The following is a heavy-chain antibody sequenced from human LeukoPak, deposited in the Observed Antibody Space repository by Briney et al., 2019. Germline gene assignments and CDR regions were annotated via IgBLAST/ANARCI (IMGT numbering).Heavy chain of an antibody. CDR1: GYTFTSYG. J-gene: IGHJ6*03. V-gene: IGHV1-18*01. CDR2: ISAYNGNT. Sequence: VASVKVSCKASGYTFTSYGISWVRQAPGQGLEWMGWISAYNGNTNYAQKHQGRGTMTTDTSTSTAYMELRSLRSDDTAVYYCASGSYDFWSAQGYYYMDVWGKGTTVTVSS. CDR3: ASGSYDFWSAQGYYYMDV. D-gene: IGHD3-3*01.